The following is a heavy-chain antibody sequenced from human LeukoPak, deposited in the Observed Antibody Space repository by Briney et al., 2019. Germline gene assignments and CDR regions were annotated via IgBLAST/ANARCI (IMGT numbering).Heavy chain of an antibody. CDR2: IIPIFGTA. Sequence: ASVKVSCKASGGTFSSYAISWVRQAPGQGLEWMGGIIPIFGTANYAQKFQGRVTITTDESTSTAYMELSSLRSEDTAVYYCARESADRSWYCSGGSCYFFHDAFDIWGQGTMVTVSS. V-gene: IGHV1-69*05. CDR1: GGTFSSYA. CDR3: ARESADRSWYCSGGSCYFFHDAFDI. J-gene: IGHJ3*02. D-gene: IGHD2-15*01.